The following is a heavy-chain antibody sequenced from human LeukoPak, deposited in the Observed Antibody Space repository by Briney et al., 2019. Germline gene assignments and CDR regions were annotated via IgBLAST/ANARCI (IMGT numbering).Heavy chain of an antibody. J-gene: IGHJ4*02. CDR2: IYTSGST. V-gene: IGHV4-4*07. Sequence: SXTLSLTCTVSGGSISSYYWSWIRQPAGKGLEWIGRIYTSGSTNYNPSLKRRVTISVDTSKNQFSLKLSSVTAADTAVYYCARDRSYGDHALLWGQGTLVTVSS. CDR1: GGSISSYY. CDR3: ARDRSYGDHALL. D-gene: IGHD4-17*01.